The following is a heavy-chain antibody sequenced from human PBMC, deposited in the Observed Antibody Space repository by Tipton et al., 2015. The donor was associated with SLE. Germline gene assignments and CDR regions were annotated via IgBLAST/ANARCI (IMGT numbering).Heavy chain of an antibody. V-gene: IGHV4-39*01. J-gene: IGHJ4*02. CDR1: GDSITSSDSY. Sequence: TLSLTCTVSGDSITSSDSYWGWIRQPPGKGLEWIGTIYYAGTTYYKPSLKSRVTISVDTSKNQFSLKLSSVTAADTAVYYCARFDVLLWFRGFDYWGQGTLVTVSS. CDR2: IYYAGTT. CDR3: ARFDVLLWFRGFDY. D-gene: IGHD3-10*01.